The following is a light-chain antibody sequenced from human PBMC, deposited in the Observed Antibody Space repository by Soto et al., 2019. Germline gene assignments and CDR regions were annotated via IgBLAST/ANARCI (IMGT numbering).Light chain of an antibody. J-gene: IGLJ1*01. CDR1: SSDVGGYNY. CDR3: SSYTTSSTL. Sequence: QSVLTQPASVSGSPGQSITISCTGTSSDVGGYNYVSWYQQHPGKAPKLMIYDVSNRPSGVSDRFSGSKSGSTASLTISGLQAEDEAHYYCSSYTTSSTLFGTGTKVTVL. CDR2: DVS. V-gene: IGLV2-14*01.